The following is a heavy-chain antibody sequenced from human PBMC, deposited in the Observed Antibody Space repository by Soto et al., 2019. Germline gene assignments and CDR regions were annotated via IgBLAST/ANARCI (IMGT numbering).Heavy chain of an antibody. J-gene: IGHJ4*02. D-gene: IGHD1-26*01. CDR1: GFTFSSYS. Sequence: GGSLRLSCAASGFTFSSYSMNWVRQAPGKGLEWVSSISSSSSYIYYADSVKGRFTISRDNAKNSLYLQMNSLRAEDTAVYYCARDGVGSSFPLDYWGQGTLVTVS. CDR2: ISSSSSYI. V-gene: IGHV3-21*01. CDR3: ARDGVGSSFPLDY.